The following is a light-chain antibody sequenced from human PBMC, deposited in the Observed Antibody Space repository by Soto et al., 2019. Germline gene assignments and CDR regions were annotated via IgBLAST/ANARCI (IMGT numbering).Light chain of an antibody. CDR1: QSIRSY. CDR3: QHRYSTPPGDLNT. CDR2: AAS. V-gene: IGKV1-39*01. J-gene: IGKJ2*01. Sequence: DIQMPQSPSSLSASVGDRVTITCRASQSIRSYLNWYQQKRGKAPKLLIYAASSLQSGVPSRFSRSGAGTAFTLIISSLHPEDIATYFCQHRYSTPPGDLNTFGQGTKVDIK.